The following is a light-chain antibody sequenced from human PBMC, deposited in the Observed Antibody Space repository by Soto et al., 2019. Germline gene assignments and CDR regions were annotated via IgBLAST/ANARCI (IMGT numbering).Light chain of an antibody. J-gene: IGKJ3*01. CDR1: QTVSSSY. CDR2: GAS. V-gene: IGKV3-20*01. Sequence: EIVLTQSPGTLSLSPGERATLSCRASQTVSSSYLAWYQQIPGQAPRLLIYGASSRATGIPDRFSGSGYGPDFTLTISRLEPEASAVYYCQQYGSSPFTFGPGTKVEIK. CDR3: QQYGSSPFT.